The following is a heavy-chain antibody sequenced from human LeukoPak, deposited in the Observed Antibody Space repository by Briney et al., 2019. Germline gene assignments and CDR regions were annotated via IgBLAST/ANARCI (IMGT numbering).Heavy chain of an antibody. J-gene: IGHJ6*02. V-gene: IGHV4-4*07. Sequence: PSETLSLTCTVSGGSISSYYWTWVRQPAGKGLEWIGLIYTSGGTNYNPSLKSRVTMSVDTSENRFSLKLTSVTAADTAVYYCARAPSYNSARLDVWGQGTTVTVSS. CDR2: IYTSGGT. CDR3: ARAPSYNSARLDV. CDR1: GGSISSYY. D-gene: IGHD1-1*01.